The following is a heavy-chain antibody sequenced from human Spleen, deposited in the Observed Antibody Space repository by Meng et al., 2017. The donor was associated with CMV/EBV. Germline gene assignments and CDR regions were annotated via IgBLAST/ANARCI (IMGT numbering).Heavy chain of an antibody. CDR2: ISSSSSYI. V-gene: IGHV3-21*01. CDR1: GFTFSTYA. J-gene: IGHJ6*02. Sequence: GESLKISCAASGFTFSTYAITWVRQAPGKGLEWVSSISSSSSYIYYADSVKGRFTISRDNAKNSLYLQMNSLRADDSAVYYCARDAEVAPAALRTFYYYAMDVWGQGSTVTVSS. D-gene: IGHD2-2*02. CDR3: ARDAEVAPAALRTFYYYAMDV.